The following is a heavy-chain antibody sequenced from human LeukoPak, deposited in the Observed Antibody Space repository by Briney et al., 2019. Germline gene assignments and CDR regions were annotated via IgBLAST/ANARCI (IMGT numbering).Heavy chain of an antibody. V-gene: IGHV3-23*01. CDR1: GFTFSSYA. D-gene: IGHD2-8*01. Sequence: PGGSLRLSCAASGFTFSSYAMSWVRQAPGKGLEWVSAISGSGGSTYYADSVKGRFTISRDNSKNTRYLQMNSLRAEDTAVYYCAKGDIVLMVYASYWGQETLVTVSS. CDR2: ISGSGGST. J-gene: IGHJ4*02. CDR3: AKGDIVLMVYASY.